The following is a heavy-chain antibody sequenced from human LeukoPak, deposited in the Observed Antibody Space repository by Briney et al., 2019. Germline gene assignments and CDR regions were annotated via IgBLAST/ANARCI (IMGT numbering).Heavy chain of an antibody. CDR1: GFTFGDYT. J-gene: IGHJ4*02. D-gene: IGHD2-15*01. CDR2: IRSKGYGGTT. V-gene: IGHV3-49*03. Sequence: GGSLRLSCTASGFTFGDYTMSWFRQAPGKGLEWVGFIRSKGYGGTTEDAASVKGRFTISRDDSKSIAYLQMNSLKTEDTAVYYCIRGGANTPFDYWGQGTLVTVSS. CDR3: IRGGANTPFDY.